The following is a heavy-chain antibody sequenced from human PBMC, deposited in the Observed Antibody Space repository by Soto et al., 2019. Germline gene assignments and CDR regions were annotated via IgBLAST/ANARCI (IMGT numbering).Heavy chain of an antibody. CDR1: GGSFTSNNW. D-gene: IGHD1-7*01. CDR3: ASRDPGTSVDY. V-gene: IGHV4-4*02. CDR2: IYRTGST. Sequence: SETLSLTCAVSGGSFTSNNWWTWVRQPPGQGLEWIGEIYRTGSTNYNPSLKSRVTISLDKSENQFSLKVTSLTVADTAVYYCASRDPGTSVDYWGQGTLVTVSS. J-gene: IGHJ4*02.